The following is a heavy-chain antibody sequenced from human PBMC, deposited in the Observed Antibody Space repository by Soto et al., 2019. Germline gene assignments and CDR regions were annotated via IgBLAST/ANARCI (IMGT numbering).Heavy chain of an antibody. Sequence: SETLSLTCTVSGASISGVYWSWIRKSAGKVLEWIGRIYATGTTDYNPSLKSRVMMSVDTSKKQFSLKLRSVTAADTAVYYCVRDGTKTLRDWFDPWGQGISVTVS. J-gene: IGHJ5*02. CDR2: IYATGTT. CDR1: GASISGVY. CDR3: VRDGTKTLRDWFDP. D-gene: IGHD1-1*01. V-gene: IGHV4-4*07.